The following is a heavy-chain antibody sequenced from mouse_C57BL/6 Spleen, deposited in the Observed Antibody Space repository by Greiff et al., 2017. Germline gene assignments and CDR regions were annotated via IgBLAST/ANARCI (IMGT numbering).Heavy chain of an antibody. Sequence: VKLVESGPGLVAPSQSLSITCTVSGFSLTSYGVSWVRQPPGKGLEWLGVIWGDGSTNYHSALISRLSISKDNSKSQVFLKLNSLQTDDTATYYCAETTVVARNYAMDYWGQGTSVTVSS. CDR1: GFSLTSYG. J-gene: IGHJ4*01. CDR2: IWGDGST. CDR3: AETTVVARNYAMDY. V-gene: IGHV2-3*01. D-gene: IGHD1-1*01.